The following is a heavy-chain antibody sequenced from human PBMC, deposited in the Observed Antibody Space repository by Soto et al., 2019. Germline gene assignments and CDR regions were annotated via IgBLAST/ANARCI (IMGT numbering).Heavy chain of an antibody. Sequence: QVQLVQSGAEVKKPGASVKVSCKASGYTFTSYDINWVRQATGQGLEWMGWMNPNSGNTGYAQKFQGRVTMTRNTSISTAYMELSSLRSEDTAVYYCARILPTRRASGYSYGFFDYWGQGTLVTVSS. CDR2: MNPNSGNT. D-gene: IGHD5-18*01. CDR3: ARILPTRRASGYSYGFFDY. CDR1: GYTFTSYD. J-gene: IGHJ4*02. V-gene: IGHV1-8*01.